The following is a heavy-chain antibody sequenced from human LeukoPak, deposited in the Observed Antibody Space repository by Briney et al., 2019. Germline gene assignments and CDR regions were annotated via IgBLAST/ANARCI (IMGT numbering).Heavy chain of an antibody. CDR1: GFTFSSYG. J-gene: IGHJ6*02. CDR2: IWYDGSNK. CDR3: AKDHAAAAAYYGMDV. D-gene: IGHD6-13*01. Sequence: GGSLRLSCAASGFTFSSYGMHWVRQAPGKGLEWVAVIWYDGSNKYYADSVKGRFTISRDNSKNTLYLQMNSLRAEDTAVYYCAKDHAAAAAYYGMDVWGQGTTVTVSS. V-gene: IGHV3-30*02.